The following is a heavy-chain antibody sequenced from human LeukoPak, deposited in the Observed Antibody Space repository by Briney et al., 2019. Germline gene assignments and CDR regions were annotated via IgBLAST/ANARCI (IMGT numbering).Heavy chain of an antibody. CDR3: ARELRPDPYSASWYNY. CDR1: GFTFSIYT. V-gene: IGHV3-48*01. J-gene: IGHJ4*02. Sequence: GGSLRLSCAASGFTFSIYTMNWVRQAPGKGLEWVSYISGTGTTRYYADSVKGRFTISRDNAKNSLYLQMNSLRAEDTAVYYCARELRPDPYSASWYNYWGQGTLVTVSS. D-gene: IGHD6-13*01. CDR2: ISGTGTTR.